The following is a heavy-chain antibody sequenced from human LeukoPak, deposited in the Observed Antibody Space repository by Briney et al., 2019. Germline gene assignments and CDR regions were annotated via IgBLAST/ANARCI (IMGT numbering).Heavy chain of an antibody. V-gene: IGHV4-34*01. CDR2: INHSGST. Sequence: PSETLSLTCAVYGGSFSGYYWSWIPQPPGKGLEWIGEINHSGSTNYNPSLKSRVTISVDTSKNQFSLKLSSVTAADTAVYYCARGPSRYSSGWYNLRFDYWGQGTLVTVSS. D-gene: IGHD6-19*01. CDR3: ARGPSRYSSGWYNLRFDY. CDR1: GGSFSGYY. J-gene: IGHJ4*02.